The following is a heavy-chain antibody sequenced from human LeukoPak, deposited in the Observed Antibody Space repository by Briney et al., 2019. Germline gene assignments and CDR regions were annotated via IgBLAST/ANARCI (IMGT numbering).Heavy chain of an antibody. J-gene: IGHJ6*03. D-gene: IGHD2-21*02. Sequence: SGPTLVNPTQTLTLTCTFSGFSLSTSGMCVSWIRQPPGKALEWLERIDLDDDKYYSTSLKTRLTISKDTSKNQVVLTMTNMDPVDTATYYCARIQVVTAPYYYYYYMDVWGKGTTVTVSS. V-gene: IGHV2-70*11. CDR1: GFSLSTSGMC. CDR2: IDLDDDK. CDR3: ARIQVVTAPYYYYYYMDV.